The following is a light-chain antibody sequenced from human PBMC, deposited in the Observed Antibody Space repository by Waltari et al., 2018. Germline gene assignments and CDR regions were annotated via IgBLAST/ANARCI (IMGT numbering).Light chain of an antibody. J-gene: IGKJ1*01. Sequence: DIVMTQFPDSLAVSLGERATINCKSSQSVLYRSNNKEYLAWYQQKPGQPAKLLIYWASTREAGVPDRVSGSGSVTDFTLTISSLQAEDVAVYYCQQYCTTPTFGQGTKVEIK. CDR1: QSVLYRSNNKEY. CDR2: WAS. V-gene: IGKV4-1*01. CDR3: QQYCTTPT.